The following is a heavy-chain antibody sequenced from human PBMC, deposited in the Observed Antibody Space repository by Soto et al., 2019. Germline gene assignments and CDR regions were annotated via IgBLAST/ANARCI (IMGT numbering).Heavy chain of an antibody. J-gene: IGHJ4*02. Sequence: LGGSLRLSCAASGFTFSSYWIHWVRQAPGKGLVWVSHINNDGSSRSYADSVKGRFTISRDSAKNTVYLQMNSLSAEDTAVYYCARSRYSYEQLDYWGQGTLVTVSS. V-gene: IGHV3-74*01. CDR2: INNDGSSR. D-gene: IGHD5-18*01. CDR1: GFTFSSYW. CDR3: ARSRYSYEQLDY.